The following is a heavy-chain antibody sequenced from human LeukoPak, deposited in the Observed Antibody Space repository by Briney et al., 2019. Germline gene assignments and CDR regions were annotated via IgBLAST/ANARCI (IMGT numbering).Heavy chain of an antibody. CDR1: GGSISSGGYD. CDR3: ARALPAARRFDY. Sequence: EPSQTLSLTCTVSGGSISSGGYDWSWIRQHPGKGLEWIGYIDYSGSTYYNQSLKSRVTISVDTSKNQSSLKLSSVTAADTAVYYCARALPAARRFDYWGQGPLVTVPS. J-gene: IGHJ4*02. D-gene: IGHD6-6*01. CDR2: IDYSGST. V-gene: IGHV4-31*03.